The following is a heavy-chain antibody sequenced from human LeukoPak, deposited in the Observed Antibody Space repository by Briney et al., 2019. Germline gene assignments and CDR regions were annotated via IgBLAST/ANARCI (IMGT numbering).Heavy chain of an antibody. Sequence: GGSLRLSCXASGFTFXXXXXXXVRQAPGKXXEWVANIKQXGSEXXXXXSXKGXXTXXXXXAKNSLYLQMNSLRAEDTAVYYCIAAAGTGAWGQGTLVTVSS. CDR1: GFTFXXXX. CDR3: IAAAGTGA. CDR2: IKQXGSEX. D-gene: IGHD6-13*01. V-gene: IGHV3-7*02. J-gene: IGHJ4*02.